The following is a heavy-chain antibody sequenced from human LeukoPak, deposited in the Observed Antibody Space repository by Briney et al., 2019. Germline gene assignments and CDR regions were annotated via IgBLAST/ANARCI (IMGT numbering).Heavy chain of an antibody. CDR1: GGSISSYY. J-gene: IGHJ4*02. D-gene: IGHD6-19*01. CDR3: AREDSSGWSFNY. Sequence: SETLSLTCTVAGGSISSYYWSWIRQPPGKGLEWIGYIYYSGSTNYNPSLKSRVTISVDTSKNQFSLKLSSVTAADTAVYYCAREDSSGWSFNYGGQGTLVTVSS. CDR2: IYYSGST. V-gene: IGHV4-59*01.